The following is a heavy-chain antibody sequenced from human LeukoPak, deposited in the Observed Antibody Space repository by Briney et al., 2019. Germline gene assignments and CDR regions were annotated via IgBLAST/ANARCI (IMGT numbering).Heavy chain of an antibody. CDR2: INHSGST. Sequence: SETLSLTCAVYGGSFSGYYWSWIRRPPGKGLEWIGEINHSGSTNYNPSLKSRVTMSVDTSKNQFSLKLSTVTAADTAVYYCARGEPGAVANNYYYYMDVWGKGTTVTVSS. D-gene: IGHD2-2*01. CDR3: ARGEPGAVANNYYYYMDV. V-gene: IGHV4-34*01. CDR1: GGSFSGYY. J-gene: IGHJ6*03.